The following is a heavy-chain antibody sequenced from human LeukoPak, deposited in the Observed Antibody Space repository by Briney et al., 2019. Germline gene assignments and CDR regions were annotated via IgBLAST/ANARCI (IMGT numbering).Heavy chain of an antibody. CDR3: TKDGGDSSGYYAEYNWFDP. J-gene: IGHJ5*02. D-gene: IGHD3-22*01. CDR2: IRFHGSDK. V-gene: IGHV3-30*02. Sequence: PGGSLRLSCIASGFTFSNYGMHWVRQAPGKGLEWVAFIRFHGSDKDYADSVKGRFTISRDNSKNTLYLQMNSLRAEDTAVYYCTKDGGDSSGYYAEYNWFDPWGQGTLVTVSS. CDR1: GFTFSNYG.